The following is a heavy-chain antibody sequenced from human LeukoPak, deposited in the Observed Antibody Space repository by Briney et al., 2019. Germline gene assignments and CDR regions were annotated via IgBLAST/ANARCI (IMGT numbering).Heavy chain of an antibody. V-gene: IGHV3-53*01. D-gene: IGHD2-15*01. CDR2: IYSGGST. CDR1: GFTVSSNY. CDR3: ARGLPDYWYFDL. Sequence: GGSLRLSCAASGFTVSSNYMSWVRQAPGKGLEWVSVIYSGGSTYYADSVKGRSTISRDNSKNTLYLQMNSLRGEDTAVYYCARGLPDYWYFDLWGRGTLVTVSS. J-gene: IGHJ2*01.